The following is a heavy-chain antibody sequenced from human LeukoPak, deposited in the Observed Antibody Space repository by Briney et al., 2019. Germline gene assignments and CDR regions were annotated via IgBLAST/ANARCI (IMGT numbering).Heavy chain of an antibody. J-gene: IGHJ4*02. Sequence: GGSLRLSCAASGFSFSNYAMHWVRQAPGKGLEYVSRISTYGGSTHHANSVKGRFTISRDNSKNTLYLQMGSLRTEDMAVYYCAKDRGSGSGWYFDYWGQGTLVTVSS. V-gene: IGHV3-64*01. CDR2: ISTYGGST. CDR3: AKDRGSGSGWYFDY. D-gene: IGHD6-19*01. CDR1: GFSFSNYA.